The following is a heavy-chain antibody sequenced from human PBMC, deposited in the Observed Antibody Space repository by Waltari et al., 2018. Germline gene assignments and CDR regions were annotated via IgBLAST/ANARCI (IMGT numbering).Heavy chain of an antibody. J-gene: IGHJ6*03. V-gene: IGHV4-59*01. CDR3: ARGGDILTGYYGYYYYYMDV. Sequence: QVQLQESGPGLVKPSETLSLTCTVSGGSISSYYWSWIRQPPGKGLEWIGYIYYSGSTNYNPSLKSRVTISVDTSKNQFSLKLSSVTAADTAVYYCARGGDILTGYYGYYYYYMDVWGKGTTVTVSS. CDR1: GGSISSYY. D-gene: IGHD3-9*01. CDR2: IYYSGST.